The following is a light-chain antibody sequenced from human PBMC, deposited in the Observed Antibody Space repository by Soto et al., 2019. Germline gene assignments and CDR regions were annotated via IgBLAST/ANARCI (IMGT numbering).Light chain of an antibody. Sequence: IRMTQSPSSPSASVGDIVTITFRGSQGTSSSLAWYQQKPGLGPMLLIYKALSVALGVPLRFSGSGSWTEFTLPISGLHPVDFATYYCQQHKTFGQGTKV. V-gene: IGKV1-5*03. CDR3: QQHKT. CDR2: KAL. CDR1: QGTSSS. J-gene: IGKJ1*01.